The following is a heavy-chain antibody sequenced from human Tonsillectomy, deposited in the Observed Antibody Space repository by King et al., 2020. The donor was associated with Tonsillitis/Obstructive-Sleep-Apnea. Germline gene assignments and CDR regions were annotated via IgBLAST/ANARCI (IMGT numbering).Heavy chain of an antibody. Sequence: VQLVESGGGLVQPGGSLRLSCAASEFTFSSFWMSWVRQAPGKGLEWVANITQDGSERYYVDSVKGRFTISRANARNSLYLQMNSLRAEDTAVYYCARDRGWFDPWGQGTLVTVSS. CDR1: EFTFSSFW. V-gene: IGHV3-7*04. CDR3: ARDRGWFDP. CDR2: ITQDGSER. D-gene: IGHD5-24*01. J-gene: IGHJ5*02.